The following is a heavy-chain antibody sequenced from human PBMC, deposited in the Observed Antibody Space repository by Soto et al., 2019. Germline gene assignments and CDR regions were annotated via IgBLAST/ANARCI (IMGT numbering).Heavy chain of an antibody. D-gene: IGHD6-13*01. CDR3: ARQVQSSSWTRAYYYYGMDV. V-gene: IGHV5-10-1*01. J-gene: IGHJ6*02. CDR2: IDPSDSYT. CDR1: GYSFTSYW. Sequence: PGESLKISCKGSGYSFTSYWISWVRRMPGKGLEWMGRIDPSDSYTNYSPSFQGHVTISADKSISTAYLQWSSLKASDTAMYYCARQVQSSSWTRAYYYYGMDVWGQGTTVTVSS.